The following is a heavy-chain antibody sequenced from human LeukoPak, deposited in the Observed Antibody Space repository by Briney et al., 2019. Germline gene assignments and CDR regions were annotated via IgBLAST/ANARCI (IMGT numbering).Heavy chain of an antibody. CDR3: ARVEIRIRWQQPDY. CDR2: IYHSGST. V-gene: IGHV4-38-2*02. D-gene: IGHD4-23*01. Sequence: SETLSLTCTVSGYSISSGYYWGWIRQPPGKELEWIGSIYHSGSTYYNPSLKSRVTISVDTSKNQFSLKLSSVTAADTAVYYCARVEIRIRWQQPDYWGQGTLVTVSS. CDR1: GYSISSGYY. J-gene: IGHJ4*02.